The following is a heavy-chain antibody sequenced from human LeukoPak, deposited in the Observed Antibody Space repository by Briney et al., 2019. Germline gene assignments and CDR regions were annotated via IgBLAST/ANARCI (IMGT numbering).Heavy chain of an antibody. CDR2: ISSSSSINI. J-gene: IGHJ5*02. CDR1: GFTFSTYD. D-gene: IGHD5-18*01. CDR3: ARAPGEYSSFWFDP. Sequence: GGSLRLSCAASGFTFSTYDMNWVRQAPGKGLEWVSSISSSSSINIYYADSVKGRFTISRDNSKNTLYLQMNSLRAEDTAVYYCARAPGEYSSFWFDPWGQGTLVTVSS. V-gene: IGHV3-21*01.